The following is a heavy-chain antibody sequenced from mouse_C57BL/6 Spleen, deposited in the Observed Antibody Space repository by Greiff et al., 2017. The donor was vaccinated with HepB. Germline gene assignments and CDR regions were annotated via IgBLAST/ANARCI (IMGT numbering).Heavy chain of an antibody. CDR1: GYTFTSYW. Sequence: VKLQQPGAELVRPGTSVKLSCKASGYTFTSYWMHWVKQRPGQGLEWIGVIDPSDSYTNYNQKFKGKATLTVDTSSSTAYMQLSSLTSEDSAVYYCARLDYYGSSYRYFDVWGTGTTVTVSS. D-gene: IGHD1-1*01. J-gene: IGHJ1*03. V-gene: IGHV1-59*01. CDR2: IDPSDSYT. CDR3: ARLDYYGSSYRYFDV.